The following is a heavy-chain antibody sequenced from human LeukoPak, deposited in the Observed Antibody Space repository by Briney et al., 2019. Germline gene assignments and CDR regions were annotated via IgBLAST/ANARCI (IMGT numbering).Heavy chain of an antibody. CDR3: ARSPPYCSSPGCYIGWFDP. V-gene: IGHV4-59*01. J-gene: IGHJ5*02. D-gene: IGHD2-2*02. CDR2: IYYSGST. CDR1: GGSISGYY. Sequence: SETLSLTCTVSGGSISGYYWNWIRQPPGKGLEWIGFIYYSGSTNYNPSLKSRVTISVDTSKNQFSLKLSSVTAADTAAYYCARSPPYCSSPGCYIGWFDPWGQGTLVTVSS.